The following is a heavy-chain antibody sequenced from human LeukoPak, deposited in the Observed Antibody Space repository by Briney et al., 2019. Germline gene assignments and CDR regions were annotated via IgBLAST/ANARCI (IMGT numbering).Heavy chain of an antibody. CDR2: ISYDGSNK. D-gene: IGHD6-19*01. CDR3: AKDPGDSAVAGTGY. CDR1: GFTVSGNY. V-gene: IGHV3-30*18. Sequence: GGSLRLSCAASGFTVSGNYLSWVRQAPGKGLEWVAVISYDGSNKYYADSVKGRFTISRDNSKNTLYLQMNSLRAEDTAVYYCAKDPGDSAVAGTGYWGQGTLVTVSS. J-gene: IGHJ4*02.